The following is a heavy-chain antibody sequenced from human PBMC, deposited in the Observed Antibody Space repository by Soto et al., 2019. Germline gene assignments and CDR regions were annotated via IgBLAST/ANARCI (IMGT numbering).Heavy chain of an antibody. CDR3: ASSMGRGGNDY. J-gene: IGHJ4*02. V-gene: IGHV3-7*05. CDR1: GFTFRDYW. D-gene: IGHD3-10*01. CDR2: IKTDGSEK. Sequence: EVQLVESGGGLVQPGGSLRLSCAASGFTFRDYWMTWARQAPGKGLECVANIKTDGSEKYYVDPVKGRFTISRDNAKSSLYLQMNRLRAEDTAVYYCASSMGRGGNDYWGQGTLVTVSS.